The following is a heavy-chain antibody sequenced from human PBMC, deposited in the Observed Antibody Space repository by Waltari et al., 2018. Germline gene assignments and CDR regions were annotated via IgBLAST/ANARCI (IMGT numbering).Heavy chain of an antibody. Sequence: QVQLQESGPGLVKPSETLSLTCTVPGGSINISYWSWIRQPPGKGLEWIGYVYYTGNTIYNPSLESRVTLSADTSKNQVSLRLRSVTAADTAVYYCARGMSSVWYGPFDYWGQGTLVTVSS. D-gene: IGHD6-19*01. CDR3: ARGMSSVWYGPFDY. V-gene: IGHV4-59*08. J-gene: IGHJ4*02. CDR2: VYYTGNT. CDR1: GGSINISY.